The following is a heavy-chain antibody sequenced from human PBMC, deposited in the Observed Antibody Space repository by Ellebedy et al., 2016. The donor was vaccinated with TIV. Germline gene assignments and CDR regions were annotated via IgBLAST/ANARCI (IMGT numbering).Heavy chain of an antibody. J-gene: IGHJ4*02. CDR2: IYPVSSDA. CDR3: KVRGVLRATDLDY. D-gene: IGHD3-10*01. Sequence: GESLKISCEASGYTFTNTWIGWVRQMPGKGLEWVGLIYPVSSDARYTPPFRGQVTISADKSTNTAYLQWNSLRASDTAMYYCKVRGVLRATDLDYWGQGTQVIVSS. CDR1: GYTFTNTW. V-gene: IGHV5-51*01.